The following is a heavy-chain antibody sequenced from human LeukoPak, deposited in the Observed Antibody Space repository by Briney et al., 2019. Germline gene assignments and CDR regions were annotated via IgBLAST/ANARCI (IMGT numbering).Heavy chain of an antibody. D-gene: IGHD3-3*01. Sequence: ASVRVSCKVSGYSVTELSMQWVRQAPGKGLECLGGFDPEEAKMVYAQKFQGRVTMTEDTSTDTAYMELRGLTSEDTAVYYCATRSGDFWSGYVDWGQGPRVAVPS. CDR3: ATRSGDFWSGYVD. CDR1: GYSVTELS. J-gene: IGHJ4*02. V-gene: IGHV1-24*01. CDR2: FDPEEAKM.